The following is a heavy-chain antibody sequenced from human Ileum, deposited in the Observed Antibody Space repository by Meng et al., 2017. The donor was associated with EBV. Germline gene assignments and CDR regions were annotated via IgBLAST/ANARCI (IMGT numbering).Heavy chain of an antibody. CDR1: GYTLTGYY. CDR2: INPNSGGT. J-gene: IGHJ4*02. D-gene: IGHD6-13*01. CDR3: ARDWEGSWAVFDY. V-gene: IGHV1-2*04. Sequence: KQGRSRGEVKIDGASRKLSSKPSGYTLTGYYMPWVRPAPGQGLEWMGWINPNSGGTNYAQKFQGWVTMTRDTSISTAYMELSRLRSDDTAVYYCARDWEGSWAVFDYWGQGTPVTVSS.